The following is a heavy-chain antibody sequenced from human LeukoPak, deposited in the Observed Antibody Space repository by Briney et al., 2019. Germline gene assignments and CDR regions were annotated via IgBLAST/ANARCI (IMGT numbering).Heavy chain of an antibody. CDR2: IYYSGST. CDR1: GGSISSYY. D-gene: IGHD3-22*01. J-gene: IGHJ4*02. Sequence: SETLSLTCTVSGGSISSYYWSWIRQPPGKGLEWIGYIYYSGSTNYNPSLKSRVTISVDTSKNQFSLKLSSVTAADTAVYYCAREPRIYDSSGYYHDRSGFDYWGQGTLVTVSS. V-gene: IGHV4-59*01. CDR3: AREPRIYDSSGYYHDRSGFDY.